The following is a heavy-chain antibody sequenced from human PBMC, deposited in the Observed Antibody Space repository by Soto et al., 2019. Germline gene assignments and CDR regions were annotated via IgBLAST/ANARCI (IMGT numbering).Heavy chain of an antibody. V-gene: IGHV3-30*04. Sequence: QVQLVESGGGVVQPGRSLRLSCAASGFTFGSFAMHWVRKAPGKGLEWVALVSDAGATKYYADSVTGRFTISRDNSKNTLYLEMNSLRTEDTAVYSGYSSGWWGQGTLVTVSS. J-gene: IGHJ4*02. CDR2: VSDAGATK. CDR3: YSSGW. CDR1: GFTFGSFA. D-gene: IGHD6-19*01.